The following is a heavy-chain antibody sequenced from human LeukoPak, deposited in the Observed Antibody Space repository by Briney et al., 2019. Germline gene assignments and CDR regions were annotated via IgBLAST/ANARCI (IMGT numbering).Heavy chain of an antibody. CDR1: GYIFTGYY. CDR3: ARWPRVGNIVLMVYAPSVFSNWFDP. Sequence: ASVKVSCKASGYIFTGYYMHWVRQAPGQGLEWMGWINPNSGGTNYAQKFQGRVTMTRDTSISTAYMELSRLRSDDTAVYYCARWPRVGNIVLMVYAPSVFSNWFDPWGQGTLVTVSS. V-gene: IGHV1-2*02. J-gene: IGHJ5*02. CDR2: INPNSGGT. D-gene: IGHD2-8*01.